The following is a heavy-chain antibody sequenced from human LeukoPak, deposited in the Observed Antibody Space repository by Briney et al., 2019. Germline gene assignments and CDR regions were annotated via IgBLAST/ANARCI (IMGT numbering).Heavy chain of an antibody. V-gene: IGHV3-21*01. Sequence: GGSLRLSCAASGFTFSSYSMNWVRQAPGKGLEWVSSISSSSSYIYYADSVKGRFTISRDNAKNSLYLQMNSLRAEDTAVYYCARVPGSGSSPQGYWGQGTLVTVSS. D-gene: IGHD3-10*01. CDR1: GFTFSSYS. J-gene: IGHJ4*02. CDR2: ISSSSSYI. CDR3: ARVPGSGSSPQGY.